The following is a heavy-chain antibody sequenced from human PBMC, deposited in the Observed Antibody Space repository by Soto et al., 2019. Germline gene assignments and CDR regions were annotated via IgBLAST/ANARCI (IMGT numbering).Heavy chain of an antibody. CDR3: ARHEGSTSVTGFYGMDV. V-gene: IGHV5-51*01. D-gene: IGHD2-21*02. CDR2: IYPGDSDT. Sequence: GESLKISCKGSGYSFTSYWIGWVRQMPGKGLEWMGIIYPGDSDTRYSPSFQGQVTISAEKSISTAYLQWRSLKASDTAMYYCARHEGSTSVTGFYGMDVWGQGTTVTVSS. CDR1: GYSFTSYW. J-gene: IGHJ6*02.